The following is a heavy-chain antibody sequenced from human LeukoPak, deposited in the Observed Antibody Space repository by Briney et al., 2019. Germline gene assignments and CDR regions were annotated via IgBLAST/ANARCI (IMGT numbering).Heavy chain of an antibody. J-gene: IGHJ4*02. CDR2: ISGSGGST. CDR3: AKVGGYCSSTSCLGGNRFDY. Sequence: QSSGSLSRTPDASASTIESYSISGVAQAPRKGLEWVSAISGSGGSTYYADSVKGRFTISRDNSKNTLYLQMNSLRAEDTAVYYCAKVGGYCSSTSCLGGNRFDYWGQGTLVTVSS. CDR1: ASTIESYS. D-gene: IGHD2-2*01. V-gene: IGHV3-23*01.